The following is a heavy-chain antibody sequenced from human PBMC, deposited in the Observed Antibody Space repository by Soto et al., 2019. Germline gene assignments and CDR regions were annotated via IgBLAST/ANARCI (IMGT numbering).Heavy chain of an antibody. Sequence: SGPTLVNPTQTLTLTCTFSGFSLSPRGVGVGWVRQPPGEALEWLAVIFWNDDKRYSPSLKTRLTITKDTSKNQVTLTMTNMDPVDTAVYYCGKGNSKWGTGDAFDIWGQGTMVTVSS. V-gene: IGHV2-5*01. CDR1: GFSLSPRGVG. CDR3: GKGNSKWGTGDAFDI. J-gene: IGHJ3*02. CDR2: IFWNDDK. D-gene: IGHD7-27*01.